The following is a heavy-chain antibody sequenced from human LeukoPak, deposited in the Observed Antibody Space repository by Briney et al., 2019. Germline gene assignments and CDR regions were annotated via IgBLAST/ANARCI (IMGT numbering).Heavy chain of an antibody. Sequence: KPGGSLRLSCAASGFTFSNAWVSGVRQAPGKGREWVGRIKSKTDGGTTDYAAPVKGRFTISRDDSKNTLYLQMNSLKTEDTAVYYCTTRLRYFDWTIYDFDYWGQGTLVTVSS. D-gene: IGHD3-9*01. CDR2: IKSKTDGGTT. CDR3: TTRLRYFDWTIYDFDY. CDR1: GFTFSNAW. J-gene: IGHJ4*02. V-gene: IGHV3-15*01.